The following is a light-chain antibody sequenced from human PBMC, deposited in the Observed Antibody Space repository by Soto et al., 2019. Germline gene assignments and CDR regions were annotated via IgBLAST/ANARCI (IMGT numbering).Light chain of an antibody. CDR1: QSISGW. Sequence: DLQMTQSPSALSASVGDRVTITCRASQSISGWLAWYQQKPGKAPKLLIFASSDLETGVPSRFGGGGSGTQYTLTISSLQADDFATYYCQQYDSYPYTFGQGTKLEIK. CDR2: ASS. CDR3: QQYDSYPYT. J-gene: IGKJ2*01. V-gene: IGKV1-5*03.